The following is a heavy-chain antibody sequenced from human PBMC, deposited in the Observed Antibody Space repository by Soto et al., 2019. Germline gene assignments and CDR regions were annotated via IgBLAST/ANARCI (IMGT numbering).Heavy chain of an antibody. Sequence: PGGSLRLSCAASGFTFSSYWMHWARQAPGKGLVWLSSIDGVGTVIPHADSVKGRVTVSRDNAKNTLYLPMNSLRVEDTAVYYCANYFVVWLAYRRDVLDFRGQGTSVTVSS. CDR1: GFTFSSYW. CDR2: IDGVGTVI. D-gene: IGHD3-9*01. V-gene: IGHV3-74*01. CDR3: ANYFVVWLAYRRDVLDF. J-gene: IGHJ6*02.